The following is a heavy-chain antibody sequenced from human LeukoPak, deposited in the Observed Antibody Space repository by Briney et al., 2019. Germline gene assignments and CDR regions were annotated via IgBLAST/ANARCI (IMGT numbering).Heavy chain of an antibody. CDR3: ARGVSSGWSDFDY. Sequence: PGGSLRLSCAASGFTFSSYAMSWVRQAPGKGLEWVSVISGSGDSTYSANSVKGRFTISRDNSKNTLYLQMNSLRAEDTAVYYCARGVSSGWSDFDYWGQGTLVTVSS. CDR1: GFTFSSYA. J-gene: IGHJ4*02. V-gene: IGHV3-23*01. CDR2: ISGSGDST. D-gene: IGHD6-19*01.